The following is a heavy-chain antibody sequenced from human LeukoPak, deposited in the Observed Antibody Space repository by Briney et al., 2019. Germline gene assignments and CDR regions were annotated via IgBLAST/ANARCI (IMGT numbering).Heavy chain of an antibody. CDR3: ARDRSITMIVVVGAFDI. CDR2: ISYDGSNK. Sequence: GGSLRLSCAASGFTFSSYAMHWVRQAPGKGLEWVAVISYDGSNKYYADSVKGRFTISRDNSKNTLYLQMNSLRAEDTAVYYCARDRSITMIVVVGAFDIWGQGTMVTVSS. D-gene: IGHD3-22*01. J-gene: IGHJ3*02. CDR1: GFTFSSYA. V-gene: IGHV3-30*04.